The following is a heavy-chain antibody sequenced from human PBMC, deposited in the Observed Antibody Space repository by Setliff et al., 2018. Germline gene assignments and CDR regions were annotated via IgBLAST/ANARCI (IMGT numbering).Heavy chain of an antibody. V-gene: IGHV3-48*01. CDR1: GFTFSTYN. D-gene: IGHD5-12*01. Sequence: PGGSLRLSCATSGFTFSTYNMSWVRQAPGKGLEWVSYINFRSTTIYYADSVKGRLTISRDNAKNSLFLQMNSLKAEDTGIYYCARDSGFGGTFDYWGQGALVTVS. CDR3: ARDSGFGGTFDY. CDR2: INFRSTTI. J-gene: IGHJ4*02.